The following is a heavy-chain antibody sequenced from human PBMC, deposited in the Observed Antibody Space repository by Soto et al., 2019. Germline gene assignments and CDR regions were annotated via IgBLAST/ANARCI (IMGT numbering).Heavy chain of an antibody. CDR2: IFHSGST. V-gene: IGHV4-4*02. D-gene: IGHD2-2*01. CDR3: ARLFCSSSSCLTPSWFDP. Sequence: QVQLQESGPGLVKPSGTLSLTCAVSGGSISRNNWCSWVRQAPGPGLEWIGDIFHSGSTNYNPSLKSRVTISVDKSKNQFSLKLSSVTAADTAMYYCARLFCSSSSCLTPSWFDPWGQGTLVTVSS. J-gene: IGHJ5*02. CDR1: GGSISRNNW.